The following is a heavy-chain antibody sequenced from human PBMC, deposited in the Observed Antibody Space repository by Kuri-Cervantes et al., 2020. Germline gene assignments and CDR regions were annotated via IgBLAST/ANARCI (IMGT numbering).Heavy chain of an antibody. D-gene: IGHD3-22*01. Sequence: ASVKVSCKASGGTLSTNVISWVRQAPGQGLEWMGWISAYNGNTNYAQKLQGRVTMTTDTSTSTAYMELRSLRSDDTAVYYCARGPIYYDSSGYYHGGDYWGQGTLVTVSS. CDR3: ARGPIYYDSSGYYHGGDY. J-gene: IGHJ4*02. CDR1: GGTLSTNV. V-gene: IGHV1-18*01. CDR2: ISAYNGNT.